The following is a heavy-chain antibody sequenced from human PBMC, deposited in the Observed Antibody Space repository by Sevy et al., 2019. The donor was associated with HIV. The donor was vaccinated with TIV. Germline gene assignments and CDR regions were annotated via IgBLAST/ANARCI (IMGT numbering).Heavy chain of an antibody. CDR1: GFIFSSYA. CDR3: AKGRVGYSDFWSGYNFDF. CDR2: ISFDGSNK. J-gene: IGHJ4*02. V-gene: IGHV3-30*18. D-gene: IGHD3-3*01. Sequence: GGSLRLSCVVSGFIFSSYAIHRVRQAPSKGLEWVALISFDGSNKYYADSVKGRFTISRDNSKSTLYLQMNSLRTEDTAVYYCAKGRVGYSDFWSGYNFDFWGQGTLVTVSS.